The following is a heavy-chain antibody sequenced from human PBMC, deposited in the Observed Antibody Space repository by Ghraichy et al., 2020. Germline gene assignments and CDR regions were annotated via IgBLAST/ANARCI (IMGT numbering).Heavy chain of an antibody. D-gene: IGHD1-26*01. V-gene: IGHV4-39*01. J-gene: IGHJ4*02. CDR1: GGSISSSSYY. CDR3: ARHHVWEWEPYIDD. CDR2: IYYSGST. Sequence: SQTLSLTCTVSGGSISSSSYYWGWIRQPPGKGLEWIGSIYYSGSTYYNPSLKSRVTISVDTSKNQFSLKLSSVTAADTAVYYCARHHVWEWEPYIDDWGQGTLVTVSS.